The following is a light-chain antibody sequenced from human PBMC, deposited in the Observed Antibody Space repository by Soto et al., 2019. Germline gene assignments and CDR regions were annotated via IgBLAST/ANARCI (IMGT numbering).Light chain of an antibody. CDR3: QHYNNWLGT. V-gene: IGKV3-15*01. J-gene: IGKJ4*01. Sequence: EIVMTQSPATLSVSRWERATLSCRANQAISSNLAWYQQKPGQAPRLLIYGASTRATGIPDRFSGSGSGTEFTLTISSLQSEDFAVYYCQHYNNWLGTFGGGTKVDI. CDR1: QAISSN. CDR2: GAS.